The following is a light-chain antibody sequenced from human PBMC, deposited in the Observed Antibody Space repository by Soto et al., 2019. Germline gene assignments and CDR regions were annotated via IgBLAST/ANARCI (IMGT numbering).Light chain of an antibody. CDR3: QQDNNWPPST. V-gene: IGKV3-15*01. J-gene: IGKJ1*01. Sequence: EIVMTQSPATLSVSPGERATLSCRASQSVSSNLAWYQQKPGQAPRLLIYGASTRATGIPARFSGSGSGTEFTLTISSLQSEDFAVYYCQQDNNWPPSTFGQRTKVDIK. CDR2: GAS. CDR1: QSVSSN.